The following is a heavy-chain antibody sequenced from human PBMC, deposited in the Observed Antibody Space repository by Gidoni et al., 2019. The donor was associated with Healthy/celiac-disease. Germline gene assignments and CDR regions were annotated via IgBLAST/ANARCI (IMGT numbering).Heavy chain of an antibody. D-gene: IGHD3-10*01. J-gene: IGHJ5*02. CDR3: ARRLGITMVRGKHWFDP. CDR2: IYPGDSDT. CDR1: GYSFPSYW. Sequence: EVQLVQSGAEVKKPGESLKISCKGPGYSFPSYWIGWVRQMPGKGLEWMGIIYPGDSDTRYSPSFQGQVTISADKSISTAYLQWSSLKASDTAMYYCARRLGITMVRGKHWFDPWGQGTLVTVSS. V-gene: IGHV5-51*01.